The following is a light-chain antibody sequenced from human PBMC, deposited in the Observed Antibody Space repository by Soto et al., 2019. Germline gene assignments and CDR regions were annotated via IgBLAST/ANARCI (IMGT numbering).Light chain of an antibody. Sequence: DIQMTHSPSTLSASVGDRVNITCRASQSISGWLAWYQQKPGRAPKLLIYKVSSLGSGVPSRFSGSRSVTEFTLTISCLQPDYFAIYYCQQYSGYYPWTIGQGTKVEIK. CDR2: KVS. CDR3: QQYSGYYPWT. V-gene: IGKV1-5*03. CDR1: QSISGW. J-gene: IGKJ1*01.